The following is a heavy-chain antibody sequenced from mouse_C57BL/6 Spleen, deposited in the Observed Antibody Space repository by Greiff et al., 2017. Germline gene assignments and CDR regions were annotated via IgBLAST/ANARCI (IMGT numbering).Heavy chain of an antibody. J-gene: IGHJ4*01. CDR2: IYPGSGST. D-gene: IGHD2-4*01. V-gene: IGHV1-55*01. CDR1: GYTFTSYW. CDR3: ARYSPIYYDYDGYYAMDY. Sequence: VQLQQPGAELVKPGASVKMSCKASGYTFTSYWITWVKQRPGQGLEWIGDIYPGSGSTNYNEKFKSKATLTVDTSSSTAYMQLSSLTSEDSAVYYCARYSPIYYDYDGYYAMDYWGQGTSVTVSS.